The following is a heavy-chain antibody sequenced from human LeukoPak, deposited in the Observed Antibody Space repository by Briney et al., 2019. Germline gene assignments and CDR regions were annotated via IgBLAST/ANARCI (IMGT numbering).Heavy chain of an antibody. J-gene: IGHJ3*01. CDR3: ARSRLATAGTGAFDV. Sequence: GGSLRLSYAASGISFSGYAMSWVRQAPGKWLEWVSTISGNDDWTTYADSVKDRFTISRDNSKYMVYVQMNSLRAEDTAVYYCARSRLATAGTGAFDVWGQGTKVTVSS. CDR2: ISGNDDWT. D-gene: IGHD6-13*01. CDR1: GISFSGYA. V-gene: IGHV3-23*01.